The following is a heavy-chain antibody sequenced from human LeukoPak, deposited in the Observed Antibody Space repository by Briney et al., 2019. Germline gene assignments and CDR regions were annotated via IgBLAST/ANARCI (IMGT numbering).Heavy chain of an antibody. V-gene: IGHV1-2*02. Sequence: ASVKVSCKTSGYTFTGYYMHWVRQAPGQGLEWMGWINPKSGGTNYAQKFQGRITMTRDTSIHTAYMELSRLRSDDTAVYYCAREEYGFDPWGQGTLVTVSS. CDR2: INPKSGGT. CDR1: GYTFTGYY. D-gene: IGHD2-2*01. CDR3: AREEYGFDP. J-gene: IGHJ5*02.